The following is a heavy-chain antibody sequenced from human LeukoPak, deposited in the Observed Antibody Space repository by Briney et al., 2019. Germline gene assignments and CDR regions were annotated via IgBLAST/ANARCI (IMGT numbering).Heavy chain of an antibody. Sequence: GASVKVSCKASGYTFTGYYMHWVRQAPGQGLEWMGRINPNSGGTKYAQKFQGRVTMTRDTSISTAYMELSRLRSDDTAVYYCARDRSSSSWYSDFDYWGQGTLVTVSS. D-gene: IGHD6-13*01. CDR1: GYTFTGYY. V-gene: IGHV1-2*06. CDR3: ARDRSSSSWYSDFDY. CDR2: INPNSGGT. J-gene: IGHJ4*02.